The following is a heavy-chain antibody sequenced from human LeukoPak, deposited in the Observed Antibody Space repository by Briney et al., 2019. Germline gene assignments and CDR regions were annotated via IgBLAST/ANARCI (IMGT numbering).Heavy chain of an antibody. Sequence: PGGSLRLSCAASGFTFSSYAVSWVRQAPGKGLEWVSAISGSGGSTYYADSVKGRFTISRDNSKNTLYLQMNSLRAEDTAVYYCARDGQDFWSGYNFDYWGQGTLVTVSS. V-gene: IGHV3-23*01. CDR1: GFTFSSYA. D-gene: IGHD3-3*01. J-gene: IGHJ4*02. CDR2: ISGSGGST. CDR3: ARDGQDFWSGYNFDY.